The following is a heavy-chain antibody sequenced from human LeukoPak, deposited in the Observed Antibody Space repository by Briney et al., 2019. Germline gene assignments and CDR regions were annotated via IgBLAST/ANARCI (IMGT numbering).Heavy chain of an antibody. CDR3: ARVNDYDSGSLYRPIDY. J-gene: IGHJ4*02. V-gene: IGHV3-21*01. Sequence: GGSLRLSCAASGFTFSSYSMNWVRQAPGKGLEWVSSISSSSSYIYYADSVKGRFTISRDNAKNSLYLQMNSLRAEDTAVYSCARVNDYDSGSLYRPIDYWGQGTLVTVSS. CDR2: ISSSSSYI. D-gene: IGHD3-10*01. CDR1: GFTFSSYS.